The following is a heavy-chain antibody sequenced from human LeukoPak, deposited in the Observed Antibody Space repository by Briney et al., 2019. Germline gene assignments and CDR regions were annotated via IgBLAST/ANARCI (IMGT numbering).Heavy chain of an antibody. CDR2: ISNDGTII. D-gene: IGHD4-4*01. Sequence: SGGSLRLSCAAYEFAFGSYVMHWVRHAPGKGPVWVSRISNDGTIITYADSVKGRFTVSRDNAKNTLYLQMNSLRAEDTAVYYCARDRDYILFDYWGQGALVTVSS. J-gene: IGHJ4*02. CDR3: ARDRDYILFDY. V-gene: IGHV3-74*03. CDR1: EFAFGSYV.